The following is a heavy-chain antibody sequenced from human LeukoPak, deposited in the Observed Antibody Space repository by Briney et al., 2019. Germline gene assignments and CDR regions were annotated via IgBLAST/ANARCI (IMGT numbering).Heavy chain of an antibody. V-gene: IGHV4-34*01. J-gene: IGHJ5*02. Sequence: SETLSLTCAVYGGSFSGYYWSWIRQPPGKGLEWIGEINHSGSTNYSPSLKSRVTISVDTSKNQFSLKLSSVTAADTAVYYCARARVRRWFDPWGQGTLATVSS. CDR2: INHSGST. CDR3: ARARVRRWFDP. D-gene: IGHD1-1*01. CDR1: GGSFSGYY.